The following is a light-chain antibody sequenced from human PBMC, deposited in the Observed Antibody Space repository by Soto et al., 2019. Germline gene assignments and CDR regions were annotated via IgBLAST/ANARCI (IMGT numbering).Light chain of an antibody. CDR1: QSVSSY. J-gene: IGKJ4*01. Sequence: EIVLTQSPATLSLSPGERATLSCRASQSVSSYLARYQQKPGQAPRLLIYDASNRATGIPARFSGSGSGTDFTLTISSLEPEDFAVYYCQQRSNGGLTFGGGTKVDIK. V-gene: IGKV3-11*01. CDR2: DAS. CDR3: QQRSNGGLT.